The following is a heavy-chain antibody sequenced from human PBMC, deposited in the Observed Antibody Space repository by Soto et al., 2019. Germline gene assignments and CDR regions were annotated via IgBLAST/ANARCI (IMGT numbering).Heavy chain of an antibody. CDR2: IIPIFGTA. J-gene: IGHJ5*02. D-gene: IGHD3-22*01. CDR3: ARAVDDSSGYYYPQWEKRFDP. V-gene: IGHV1-69*13. Sequence: GASVKVSCKASGGTFSSYAISWVRQAPGQGLEWMGGIIPIFGTANYAQKFQGRVTITADESTSTAYMELSSLRSEDTAVYYCARAVDDSSGYYYPQWEKRFDPWGQGTLVTVSS. CDR1: GGTFSSYA.